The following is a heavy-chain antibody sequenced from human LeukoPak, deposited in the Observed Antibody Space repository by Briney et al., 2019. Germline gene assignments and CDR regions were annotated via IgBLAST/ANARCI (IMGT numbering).Heavy chain of an antibody. D-gene: IGHD3-10*01. Sequence: GGSLRLSCAASGFTFRSYGMHWVRQAPGKGLEWVAVIWYDGSNKCYADSVKGRFIISRDNSKNTLYLQVNSLRAEDTAVYYCARDPYGSGSTSFDIWGQGTMVTVSS. J-gene: IGHJ3*02. CDR3: ARDPYGSGSTSFDI. CDR2: IWYDGSNK. CDR1: GFTFRSYG. V-gene: IGHV3-33*01.